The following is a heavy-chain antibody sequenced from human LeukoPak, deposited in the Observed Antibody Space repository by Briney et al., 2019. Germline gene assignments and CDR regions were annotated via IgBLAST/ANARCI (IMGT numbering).Heavy chain of an antibody. CDR2: IIPIFGTA. D-gene: IGHD6-25*01. Sequence: GASVKVSCKASGGTFSSYAISWVRQAPGQGLEWMGGIIPIFGTANYAQKFQGRVTITTDESTSTAYMELGSLRSEDTAVYYCARSGPSSGVVYYYYYMDVWGKGTTVTVSS. J-gene: IGHJ6*03. CDR3: ARSGPSSGVVYYYYYMDV. V-gene: IGHV1-69*05. CDR1: GGTFSSYA.